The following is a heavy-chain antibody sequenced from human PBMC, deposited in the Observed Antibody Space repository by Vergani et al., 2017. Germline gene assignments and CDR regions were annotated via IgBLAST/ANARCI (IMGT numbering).Heavy chain of an antibody. CDR1: GGSISSGSYY. CDR2: IYTSGST. D-gene: IGHD6-6*01. Sequence: QVQLQESGPGLVKPSQTLSLTCTVSGGSISSGSYYWSWIRQPAGKGLEWIGRIYTSGSTNYNPSLKSRVTISVDTSKNQFSLKLSSVTAADTAVYYCAREPRIGARLGFDPWGQGTLVTVSS. J-gene: IGHJ5*02. V-gene: IGHV4-61*02. CDR3: AREPRIGARLGFDP.